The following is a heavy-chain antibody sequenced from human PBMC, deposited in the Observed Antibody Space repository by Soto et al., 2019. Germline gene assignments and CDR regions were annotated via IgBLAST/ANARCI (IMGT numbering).Heavy chain of an antibody. CDR3: AKRGGIVATIKGAFDI. D-gene: IGHD5-12*01. V-gene: IGHV3-43*01. CDR2: ISWDGGST. Sequence: GGSLRLSCAASGFTFDDYTMHWVRQAPGKGLEWVSLISWDGGSTYYADSVKGRFTISRDNSKNSLYLQMNSLRTEDTALYYCAKRGGIVATIKGAFDIWGQGTMVTVS. J-gene: IGHJ3*02. CDR1: GFTFDDYT.